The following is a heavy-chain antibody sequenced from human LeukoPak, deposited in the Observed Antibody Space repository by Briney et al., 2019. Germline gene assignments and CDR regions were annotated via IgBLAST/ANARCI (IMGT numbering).Heavy chain of an antibody. Sequence: GASVKVSCKASGGTFSSYAISWVRQAPGQGLEWMGGIIPIFDTADYAQKFQGRVTITADESTSTAYMQLSSLRSEDTAVYYCATSGWYLLPGIYWGQGTLVTVSS. CDR2: IIPIFDTA. CDR3: ATSGWYLLPGIY. V-gene: IGHV1-69*13. CDR1: GGTFSSYA. D-gene: IGHD6-19*01. J-gene: IGHJ4*02.